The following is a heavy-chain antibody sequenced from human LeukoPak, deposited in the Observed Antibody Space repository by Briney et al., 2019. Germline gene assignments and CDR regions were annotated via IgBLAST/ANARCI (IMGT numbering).Heavy chain of an antibody. V-gene: IGHV3-21*01. Sequence: GGSLRLSCAASRLTFSSYSMNWVRQAPGKGLEWVSSISSSGSYIYYADSVKGRFTISRDNAKNSLYLQMNSLRAEDTAVYYCARSGLNRFDYWGQGTLVTVSS. D-gene: IGHD2-15*01. J-gene: IGHJ4*02. CDR1: RLTFSSYS. CDR3: ARSGLNRFDY. CDR2: ISSSGSYI.